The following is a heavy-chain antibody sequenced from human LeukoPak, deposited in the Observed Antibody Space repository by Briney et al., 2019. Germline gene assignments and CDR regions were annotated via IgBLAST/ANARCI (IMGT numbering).Heavy chain of an antibody. CDR2: IKQDGSEK. V-gene: IGHV3-7*01. Sequence: PGGSLRLSCAVSGFTFSSYWMSWVRQAPGKGLEWVANIKQDGSEKYYVDSVKGRFTISRDNAKNSLYLQMNSLRAEDTAVYYCARDAGEGTEEDHWGQGTLVTVSS. CDR3: ARDAGEGTEEDH. CDR1: GFTFSSYW. J-gene: IGHJ4*02. D-gene: IGHD1-1*01.